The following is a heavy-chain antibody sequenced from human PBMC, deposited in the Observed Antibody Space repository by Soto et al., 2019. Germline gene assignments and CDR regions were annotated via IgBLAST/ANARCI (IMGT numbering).Heavy chain of an antibody. J-gene: IGHJ5*02. Sequence: VGSLRLSCTVSGFTFSTYSMNWVRQAPGKGLEWVSSISSGGNYIYYADSVKGRFTISRDNAKNSLYLQMNSLRAEDTAVYYCARGSPGYSSTWPNDPWGQGTMVTVSS. CDR2: ISSGGNYI. CDR1: GFTFSTYS. D-gene: IGHD6-13*01. CDR3: ARGSPGYSSTWPNDP. V-gene: IGHV3-21*01.